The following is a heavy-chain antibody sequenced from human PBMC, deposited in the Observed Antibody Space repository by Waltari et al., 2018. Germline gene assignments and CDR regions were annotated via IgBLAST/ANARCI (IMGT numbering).Heavy chain of an antibody. CDR1: GGSINSYY. V-gene: IGHV4-59*01. J-gene: IGHJ4*02. CDR3: ARVVEYYGSGSYEVYYFDY. D-gene: IGHD3-10*01. Sequence: QVQLQESGPGLVKPSETLSLTCTVSGGSINSYYWSWIRQPPGKGLEWIGYIYYSGSTNYNPSLKSRVTISVDTSKNQFSLKLSSVTAADTAVYYCARVVEYYGSGSYEVYYFDYWGQGTLVTVSS. CDR2: IYYSGST.